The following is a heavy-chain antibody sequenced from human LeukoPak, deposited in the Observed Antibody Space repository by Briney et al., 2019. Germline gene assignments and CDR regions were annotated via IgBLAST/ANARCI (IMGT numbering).Heavy chain of an antibody. D-gene: IGHD3-22*01. CDR1: GGSFSGYQ. V-gene: IGHV4-34*01. Sequence: KPSETLSLTCAVYGGSFSGYQWSWIRQPPGKGLEWIGEINNSGNTNYSPSLKSRVTISVDTSKNQFSLKLNSVTAADTAVYYCARGFALNYYDSSGYYFDYWGQGTLVTVPS. J-gene: IGHJ4*02. CDR3: ARGFALNYYDSSGYYFDY. CDR2: INNSGNT.